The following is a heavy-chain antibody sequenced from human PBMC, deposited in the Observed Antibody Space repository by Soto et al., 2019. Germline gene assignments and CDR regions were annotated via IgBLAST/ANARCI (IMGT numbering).Heavy chain of an antibody. CDR3: ASSFGASSSWYLDY. CDR1: GYTFTSYG. Sequence: ASVKVSCKASGYTFTSYGISWVRQAPGQGLEWMGWISAYNGNTNYAQKLQGSVTMTTDTSTSTAYMELRSLRSDDTAVYYCASSFGASSSWYLDYWGQGTLVTVSS. J-gene: IGHJ4*02. CDR2: ISAYNGNT. D-gene: IGHD6-13*01. V-gene: IGHV1-18*01.